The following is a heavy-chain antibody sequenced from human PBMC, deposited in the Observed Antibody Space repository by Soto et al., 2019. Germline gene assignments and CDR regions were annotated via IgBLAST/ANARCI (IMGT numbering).Heavy chain of an antibody. J-gene: IGHJ4*02. Sequence: QPGGSLRLSCAASGFTLSDSAVHWVRQASGKGLEWVGRIKNKLNNYVTAYAVSVKGRFTVSRDDSKNMAYLQMDSLKTEDTAVYYCTRLEGHSFGFDYWGLGTLVTVSS. CDR3: TRLEGHSFGFDY. D-gene: IGHD3-3*01. CDR2: IKNKLNNYVT. V-gene: IGHV3-73*01. CDR1: GFTLSDSA.